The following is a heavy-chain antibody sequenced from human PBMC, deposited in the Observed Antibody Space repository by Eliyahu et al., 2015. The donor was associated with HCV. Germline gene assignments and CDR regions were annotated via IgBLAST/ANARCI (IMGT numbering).Heavy chain of an antibody. D-gene: IGHD6-19*01. J-gene: IGHJ4*02. V-gene: IGHV1-69*04. CDR2: IIPILGIA. CDR1: GGTFSSYA. Sequence: EVKKPGSSVKVSCKASGGTFSSYATSWVRQAPGQGLEWMGRIIPILGIANYAQKFQGRVTISADKSTSTASMDLSSLRSEDTAVYYCARDQDGSGWSAFDYWGQGTLVTVSS. CDR3: ARDQDGSGWSAFDY.